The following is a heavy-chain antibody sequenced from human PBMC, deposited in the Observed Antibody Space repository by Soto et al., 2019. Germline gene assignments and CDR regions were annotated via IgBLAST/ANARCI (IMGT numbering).Heavy chain of an antibody. CDR3: ARGVVSTGYFDY. Sequence: EVQLVESGGGLVQPGGSLRLSCAASGFTFSDHYMDWVRQAPAKGLEWVGRSRDKAHSHTTEYAASVKGRFTISRDDSENSLYLQMNSLKTEDTAVYYCARGVVSTGYFDYWGQGTLVTVSS. CDR1: GFTFSDHY. J-gene: IGHJ4*02. D-gene: IGHD5-12*01. CDR2: SRDKAHSHTT. V-gene: IGHV3-72*01.